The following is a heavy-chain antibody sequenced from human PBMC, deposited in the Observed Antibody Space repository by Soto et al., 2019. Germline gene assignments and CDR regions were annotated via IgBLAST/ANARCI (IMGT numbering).Heavy chain of an antibody. Sequence: SETLSLTCTVSGGSVSSGSYYWSWIRQPPGKGLEWIGYIYYSGSTNYNPSLKSRVTISVDTSKNQFSLKLSSVTAADTAVYYCARDATAAAAGTTYGMDVWGQGTTVTVSS. V-gene: IGHV4-61*01. CDR2: IYYSGST. D-gene: IGHD6-13*01. J-gene: IGHJ6*02. CDR3: ARDATAAAAGTTYGMDV. CDR1: GGSVSSGSYY.